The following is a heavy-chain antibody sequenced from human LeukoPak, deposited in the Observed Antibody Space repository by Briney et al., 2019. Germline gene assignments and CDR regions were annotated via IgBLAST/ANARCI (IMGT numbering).Heavy chain of an antibody. CDR2: ISAYNGNT. V-gene: IGHV1-18*01. Sequence: ASVKVSCKASCYTFTSYGISWVRQAPGQGLEWMGWISAYNGNTNYAQKLQGRVTMTTDTSTSTAYMELRSLRSDDTAVYYCARFSRYGDYFDYWGQGTLVTVSS. J-gene: IGHJ4*02. CDR1: CYTFTSYG. CDR3: ARFSRYGDYFDY. D-gene: IGHD4-17*01.